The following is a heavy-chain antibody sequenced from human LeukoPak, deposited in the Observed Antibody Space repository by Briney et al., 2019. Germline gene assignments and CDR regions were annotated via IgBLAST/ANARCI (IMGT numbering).Heavy chain of an antibody. V-gene: IGHV4-34*01. Sequence: SETLSLTCAVYGGSFSGYYWSWIRQPPGKGLEWIGVINHSGSTNYNPSLKSRVTISVDTSKNQFSLKLSSVTAADTAVYYCARAPDYGDYYYYYYMDVWGKGTTITVSS. CDR3: ARAPDYGDYYYYYYMDV. D-gene: IGHD4-17*01. CDR1: GGSFSGYY. J-gene: IGHJ6*03. CDR2: INHSGST.